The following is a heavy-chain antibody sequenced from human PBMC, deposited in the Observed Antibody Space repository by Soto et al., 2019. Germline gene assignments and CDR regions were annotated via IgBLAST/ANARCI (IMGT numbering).Heavy chain of an antibody. D-gene: IGHD3-16*01. V-gene: IGHV3-73*01. CDR3: TRHDEYIWWSHGF. CDR1: GFTFSDSA. Sequence: EVQLVESGGGLVQPGGSLKLSCTAYGFTFSDSAFHWVRQVSGNGLEWVGRIRGKPRSYTTAYAASVKGRFTISRDDSKNTSYLQMNSLKTEDTSVYYCTRHDEYIWWSHGFWGQVTVGTVSS. CDR2: IRGKPRSYTT. J-gene: IGHJ4*02.